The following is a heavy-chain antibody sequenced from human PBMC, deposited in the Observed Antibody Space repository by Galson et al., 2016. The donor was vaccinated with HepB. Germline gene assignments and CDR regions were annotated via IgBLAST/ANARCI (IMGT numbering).Heavy chain of an antibody. CDR1: TFTFSNYG. J-gene: IGHJ6*02. CDR3: AKETEVPPAIRDYYHYGMDV. Sequence: SLRLSCAASTFTFSNYGMHWVRQAPGKGLEWVAVISYDGSNKYYADSVKGRFTISRDNPKNTLYLQMNSLRADDTAVYYCAKETEVPPAIRDYYHYGMDVWGQGTTVTVSS. V-gene: IGHV3-30*18. CDR2: ISYDGSNK. D-gene: IGHD2-2*02.